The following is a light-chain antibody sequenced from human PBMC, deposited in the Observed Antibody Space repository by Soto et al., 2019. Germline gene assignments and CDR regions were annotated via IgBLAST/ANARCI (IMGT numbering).Light chain of an antibody. CDR1: QSVSSSY. Sequence: ELVLTQSPGTLPSSPGERATLSCRASQSVSSSYLAWYQQKPGQAPRLLIHGASSRAPGIPDRLGGSGSGTDFSVTISRLEPEDFAVYYCQQYCSSPLPCGGATKVEIK. CDR2: GAS. J-gene: IGKJ4*01. CDR3: QQYCSSPLP. V-gene: IGKV3-20*01.